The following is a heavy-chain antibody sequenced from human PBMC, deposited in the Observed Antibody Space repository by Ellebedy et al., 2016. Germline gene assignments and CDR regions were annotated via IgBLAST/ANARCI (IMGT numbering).Heavy chain of an antibody. V-gene: IGHV3-72*01. Sequence: GGSLRLSCAASGFTLSDQYMDWVRQAPGKGLEWVGRSRNKARSYTTEYAASVIGRFTTSRDESKNSLYLQMNSLKTEDTAVYFCVHRGSGDYHEAFDIWGQGTMVTVSS. CDR2: SRNKARSYTT. D-gene: IGHD3-16*01. CDR3: VHRGSGDYHEAFDI. J-gene: IGHJ3*02. CDR1: GFTLSDQY.